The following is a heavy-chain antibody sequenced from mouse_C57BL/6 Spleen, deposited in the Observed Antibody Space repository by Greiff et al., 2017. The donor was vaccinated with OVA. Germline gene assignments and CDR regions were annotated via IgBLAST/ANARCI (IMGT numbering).Heavy chain of an antibody. CDR3: ARPAYYSTPGFAY. CDR2: INPNNGGT. J-gene: IGHJ3*01. CDR1: GYTFTDYN. V-gene: IGHV1-22*01. D-gene: IGHD2-5*01. Sequence: EVQLQQSGPELVKPGASVKMSCKASGYTFTDYNMHWVKQSHGKSLEWIGYINPNNGGTSYNQKFKGKATLTVNKSSSTAYMELRSLTSEDSAVYYCARPAYYSTPGFAYWGQGTLVTVSA.